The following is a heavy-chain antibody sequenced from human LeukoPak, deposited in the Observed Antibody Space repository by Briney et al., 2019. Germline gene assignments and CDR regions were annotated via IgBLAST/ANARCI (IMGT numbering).Heavy chain of an antibody. Sequence: GGSLRLSCAASGFTFSSYAMSWVRQAPGKGLEWVSAISSSSSYIYYADSVKGRFTISRDNAKNSLYLQMNSLRAEDTAVYYCARTVYCGGDCYYYYYGMDVWGQGTTVTVSS. V-gene: IGHV3-21*01. CDR3: ARTVYCGGDCYYYYYGMDV. J-gene: IGHJ6*02. D-gene: IGHD2-21*02. CDR2: ISSSSSYI. CDR1: GFTFSSYA.